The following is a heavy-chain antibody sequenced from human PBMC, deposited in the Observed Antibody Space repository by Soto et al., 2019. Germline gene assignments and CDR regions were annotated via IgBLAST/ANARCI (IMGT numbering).Heavy chain of an antibody. D-gene: IGHD6-13*01. CDR3: ARDLGYSSSGFDY. CDR1: GGSVSSGSYY. CDR2: IYYSGST. J-gene: IGHJ4*02. Sequence: SETLSLTCTVSGGSVSSGSYYWSWIRQPPGKGLEWVGYIYYSGSTNYNPSLKSRVTISVDTSKNQFSLKLSSVTAADTAVYYCARDLGYSSSGFDYWGQGTLVTVSS. V-gene: IGHV4-61*01.